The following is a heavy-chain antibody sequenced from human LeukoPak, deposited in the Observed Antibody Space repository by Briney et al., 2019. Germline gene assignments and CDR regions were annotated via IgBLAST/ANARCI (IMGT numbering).Heavy chain of an antibody. CDR3: AKDTTAWWYHRAYMDV. Sequence: GGSLRLSCAASRFSFCSYAMSRGRQAPGGGRGWVSAISGSGDTTYHADSVKGRFTISRDNSENRLSMQMDSLRAEDTAVYFCAKDTTAWWYHRAYMDVWGKGTTVTVSS. J-gene: IGHJ6*03. V-gene: IGHV3-23*01. CDR2: ISGSGDTT. D-gene: IGHD2-15*01. CDR1: RFSFCSYA.